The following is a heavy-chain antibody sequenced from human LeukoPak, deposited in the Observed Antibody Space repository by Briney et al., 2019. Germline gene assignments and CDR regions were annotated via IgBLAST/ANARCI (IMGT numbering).Heavy chain of an antibody. V-gene: IGHV3-21*01. CDR2: ISSSSSYI. CDR3: ASGQGSGSYTSLDY. Sequence: GGSLRLSCAASGFTFSSYSMNWVRQAPGKGLEWVSSISSSSSYIYYADSVKGRFTISRDNAKNSLYLQMNSLRAEDTAVYYCASGQGSGSYTSLDYWGQGTLVTVSS. CDR1: GFTFSSYS. J-gene: IGHJ4*02. D-gene: IGHD3-10*01.